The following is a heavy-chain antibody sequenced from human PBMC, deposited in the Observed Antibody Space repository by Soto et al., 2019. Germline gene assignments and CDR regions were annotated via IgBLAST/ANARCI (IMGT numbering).Heavy chain of an antibody. D-gene: IGHD3-10*01. CDR3: ARAGVWFGSRLDY. V-gene: IGHV4-59*01. CDR1: GGSITTYY. J-gene: IGHJ4*02. CDR2: IYYNQRT. Sequence: ASETLSLTCTVSGGSITTYYWSWFRQPPGKGLEWIANIYYNQRTNYNPSLKSRVTISIDTSKNQFSLKLNSVTAADTAVYYCARAGVWFGSRLDYWGLGTLVTVSS.